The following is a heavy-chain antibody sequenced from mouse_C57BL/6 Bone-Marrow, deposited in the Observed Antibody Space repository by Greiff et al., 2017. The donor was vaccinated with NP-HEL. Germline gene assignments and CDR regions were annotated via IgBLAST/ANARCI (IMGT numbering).Heavy chain of an antibody. J-gene: IGHJ3*01. CDR3: ARHGDGYYWFAY. V-gene: IGHV5-12*01. Sequence: VQLKESGGGLVQPGGSLKLSCAASGFTFSDYYMYWVRQTPEKRLEWVAYISNGGGSTYYPDTVKGRFTISRDNAKNTLYLQMSRLKSEDTAMYYCARHGDGYYWFAYWGQGTLVTVSA. D-gene: IGHD2-3*01. CDR1: GFTFSDYY. CDR2: ISNGGGST.